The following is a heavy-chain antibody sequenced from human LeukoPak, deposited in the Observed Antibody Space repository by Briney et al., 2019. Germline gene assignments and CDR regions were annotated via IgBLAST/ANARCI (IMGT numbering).Heavy chain of an antibody. CDR3: ARHHITIFGVINRPYDY. CDR1: GYTFTGYY. V-gene: IGHV1-2*02. J-gene: IGHJ4*02. Sequence: ASVKVSCKASGYTFTGYYMHWVRQAPGQGLEWMGWINPNSGGTNYAQKFQGRVTMTRDTSISTAYMELSRLRSDDTAVYYCARHHITIFGVINRPYDYWGQGTLVTVSS. CDR2: INPNSGGT. D-gene: IGHD3-3*01.